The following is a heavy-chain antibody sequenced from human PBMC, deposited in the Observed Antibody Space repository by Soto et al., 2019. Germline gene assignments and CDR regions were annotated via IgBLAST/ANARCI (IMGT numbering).Heavy chain of an antibody. V-gene: IGHV4-59*01. J-gene: IGHJ3*01. CDR3: ARERSELSSSDTEAACDV. CDR1: GGSIGTYY. Sequence: QVQLQESGPGLVKPSETLSLTCTISGGSIGTYYWCWIRQTPGKGLEWVGYIFYTGSSNYNPSLKRRATISIETPKNQFALHMASVTAADTAVYYWARERSELSSSDTEAACDVWGQGTLGTVSS. CDR2: IFYTGSS. D-gene: IGHD6-6*01.